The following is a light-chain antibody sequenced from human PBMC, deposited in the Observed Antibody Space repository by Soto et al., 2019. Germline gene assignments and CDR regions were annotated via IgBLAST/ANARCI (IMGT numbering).Light chain of an antibody. CDR2: GAS. V-gene: IGKV3-20*01. Sequence: EIVLTQSPGTLSLSPGERATLSCRASQRVSSSYLAWYQQKPGQAPRLLIYGASSRATGIPDRFSGSGSGTDFTLTISRLEPEEFAVYYCQQYGISLYTFGQGTKLEIK. CDR3: QQYGISLYT. J-gene: IGKJ2*01. CDR1: QRVSSSY.